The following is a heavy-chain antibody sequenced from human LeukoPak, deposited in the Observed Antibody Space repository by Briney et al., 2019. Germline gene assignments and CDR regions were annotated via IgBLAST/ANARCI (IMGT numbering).Heavy chain of an antibody. CDR1: GFTFSSYS. D-gene: IGHD3-9*01. V-gene: IGHV3-21*01. Sequence: PGGSLRLSCAASGFTFSSYSMNWVRQAPGKGLEWVSSISSSSSYIYYADSVKGRFTISRDNAKNSLYLQMNSLRAEDTAVYYCARDPTLALTGYPTFFDYWGQGTLVTVSS. J-gene: IGHJ4*02. CDR3: ARDPTLALTGYPTFFDY. CDR2: ISSSSSYI.